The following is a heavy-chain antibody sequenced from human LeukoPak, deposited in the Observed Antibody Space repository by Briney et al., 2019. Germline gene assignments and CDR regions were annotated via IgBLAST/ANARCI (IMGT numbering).Heavy chain of an antibody. CDR1: GGSFSGYY. Sequence: PSETLSLTCAVYGGSFSGYYWSWIRQPPGKGLEWIGGINHSGSTNYNPSLKSRVTISVDKSKNQFSLKLSSVTAADTAVYYCARVPSPTGRVYGMDVWGQGTTVTVSS. J-gene: IGHJ6*02. D-gene: IGHD1-1*01. CDR2: INHSGST. CDR3: ARVPSPTGRVYGMDV. V-gene: IGHV4-34*01.